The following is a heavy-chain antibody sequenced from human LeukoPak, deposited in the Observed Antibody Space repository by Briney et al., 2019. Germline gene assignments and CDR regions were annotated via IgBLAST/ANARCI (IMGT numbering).Heavy chain of an antibody. J-gene: IGHJ6*02. CDR1: GDSISRYY. CDR2: IHYSGST. V-gene: IGHV4-59*01. Sequence: SQTLSLTCTVSGDSISRYYWSWIRQPPGKGLEWIGYIHYSGSTNNNPSLKSRLTISIDTSKNQFSLKLSSVTAADTAVYYCARNYASGNYFDFYYYNMDVWGQGTTVTVSS. CDR3: ARNYASGNYFDFYYYNMDV. D-gene: IGHD3-10*01.